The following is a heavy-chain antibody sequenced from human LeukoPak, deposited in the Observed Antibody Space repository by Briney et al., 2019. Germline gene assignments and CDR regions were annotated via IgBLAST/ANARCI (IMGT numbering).Heavy chain of an antibody. CDR2: INPSGGST. Sequence: ASVKVSFKASGYTFISYYMHWVRQAPGQGLEWMGIINPSGGSTSYAQKFQGRVTMTRDTSTNTVYMDLRNLRSEDTAVYYCARDEGPPRYNWNYGGPDYWGQGTLVTVSS. V-gene: IGHV1-46*01. CDR1: GYTFISYY. CDR3: ARDEGPPRYNWNYGGPDY. J-gene: IGHJ4*02. D-gene: IGHD1-7*01.